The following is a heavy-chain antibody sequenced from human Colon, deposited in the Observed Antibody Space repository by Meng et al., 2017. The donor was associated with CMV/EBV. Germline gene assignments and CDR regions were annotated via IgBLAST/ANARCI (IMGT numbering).Heavy chain of an antibody. D-gene: IGHD2-2*02. V-gene: IGHV3-21*01. CDR2: IDTRSSSI. CDR3: ARVQYCSSTSCYTCDA. CDR1: GFRFMSYS. J-gene: IGHJ6*02. Sequence: GESLKISCVASGFRFMSYSMIWVRQAPGKGLECVSSIDTRSSSIDYVDSVKGRFTVSRDNARNSLYLQMNSLRAEDTAVYYCARVQYCSSTSCYTCDAWGQGTTVTV.